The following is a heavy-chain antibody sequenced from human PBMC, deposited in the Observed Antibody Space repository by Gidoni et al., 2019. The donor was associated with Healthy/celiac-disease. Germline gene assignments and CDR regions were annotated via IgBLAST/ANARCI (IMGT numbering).Heavy chain of an antibody. V-gene: IGHV3-7*01. Sequence: EVQLVESGGGLVQPGGSLRLSCAASGFTFSSYWMSWVRQAPGKGLEWVGNIKQDGSEKYYVDSVKGRFTISRDNAKNSLYLQMNSLRAEDTAVYYCARYYDSSGYYDYFDYWGQGTLVTVSS. J-gene: IGHJ4*02. CDR2: IKQDGSEK. CDR1: GFTFSSYW. D-gene: IGHD3-22*01. CDR3: ARYYDSSGYYDYFDY.